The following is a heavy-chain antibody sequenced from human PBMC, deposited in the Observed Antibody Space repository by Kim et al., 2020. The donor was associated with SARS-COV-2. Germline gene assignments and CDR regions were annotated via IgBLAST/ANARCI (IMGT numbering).Heavy chain of an antibody. V-gene: IGHV3-48*02. D-gene: IGHD3-16*02. J-gene: IGHJ4*02. CDR1: GFTFSSYS. Sequence: GGSLRLSCAASGFTFSSYSMNWVRQAPGKGLEWVSYISSSSSTIYYADSVKGRFTISRDNAKNSLYLQMNSLRDEDTAVYYCAREEFRVWGSYRTIDYWGQGTLVTVSS. CDR3: AREEFRVWGSYRTIDY. CDR2: ISSSSSTI.